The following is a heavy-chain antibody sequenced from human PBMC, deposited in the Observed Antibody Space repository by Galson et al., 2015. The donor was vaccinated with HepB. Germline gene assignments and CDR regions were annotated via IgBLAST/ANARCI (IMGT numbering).Heavy chain of an antibody. CDR2: IYYSGST. CDR3: ARDRGDCSSTSCFDDAFDI. Sequence: SETLSLTCTVSGGSISSSSYYWGWIRQPPGKGLEWIGSIYYSGSTYYNPSLKSRVTISVDTSKNQFSLKLSSVTAADTAVYYCARDRGDCSSTSCFDDAFDIWGQGTMVTVSS. J-gene: IGHJ3*02. D-gene: IGHD2-2*01. V-gene: IGHV4-39*07. CDR1: GGSISSSSYY.